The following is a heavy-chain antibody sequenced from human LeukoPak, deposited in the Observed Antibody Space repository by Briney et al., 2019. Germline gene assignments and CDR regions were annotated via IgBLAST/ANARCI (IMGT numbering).Heavy chain of an antibody. J-gene: IGHJ4*02. V-gene: IGHV4-38-2*02. CDR3: ARDPDYYGSGSYDY. Sequence: PSEILSLTCTVSGGSISSYYWSWIRQPPGKGLEWIGSIYHSGSTYYNPSLKSRVTISVDTSKNQFSLKLSSVTAADTAVYYCARDPDYYGSGSYDYWGQGTLVTVSS. CDR2: IYHSGST. D-gene: IGHD3-10*01. CDR1: GGSISSYY.